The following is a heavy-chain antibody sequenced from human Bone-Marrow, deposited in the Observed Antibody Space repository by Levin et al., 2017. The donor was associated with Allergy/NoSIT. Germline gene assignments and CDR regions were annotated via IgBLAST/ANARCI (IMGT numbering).Heavy chain of an antibody. V-gene: IGHV3-30*18. J-gene: IGHJ6*02. CDR2: ISHDGNDK. CDR3: AKGRGNFYYYYYGMDV. Sequence: GESLKISCAASGFTLNSYGIHWVRQAPGKGLEWVALISHDGNDKYYADSVKGRFTISRDNSKNTLSLQMDSLRAEDTAVYFCAKGRGNFYYYYYGMDVWGQGTTVTVSS. CDR1: GFTLNSYG. D-gene: IGHD4-23*01.